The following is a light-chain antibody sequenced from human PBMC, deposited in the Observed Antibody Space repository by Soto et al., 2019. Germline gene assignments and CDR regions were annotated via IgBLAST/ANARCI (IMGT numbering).Light chain of an antibody. J-gene: IGLJ6*01. CDR2: NVN. CDR3: WSYTSGGTYV. V-gene: IGLV2-18*02. Sequence: QCVLIQPPSVSGSPGQSVTISCTGTSSDVGSYDYVSWYQQHPGTVPKPMIYNVNTQPSGVPDRFSGSTSGNTASMTISGFQAEDELDYYGWSYTSGGTYVF. CDR1: SSDVGSYDY.